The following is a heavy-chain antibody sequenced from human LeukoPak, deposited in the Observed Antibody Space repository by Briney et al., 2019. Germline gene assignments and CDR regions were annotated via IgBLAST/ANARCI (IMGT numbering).Heavy chain of an antibody. V-gene: IGHV1-18*01. J-gene: IGHJ6*02. Sequence: ASVKVSCKASGYTFTSYSISWVRQAPGQGLEWMGWISGYNGDTIYAEKVQGRVTMTTDTSTGTAYMEVRSLRSDDTAVYYCARERRGQTWNHGIDVWGQGTTVTVSS. CDR2: ISGYNGDT. CDR1: GYTFTSYS. CDR3: ARERRGQTWNHGIDV. D-gene: IGHD1-1*01.